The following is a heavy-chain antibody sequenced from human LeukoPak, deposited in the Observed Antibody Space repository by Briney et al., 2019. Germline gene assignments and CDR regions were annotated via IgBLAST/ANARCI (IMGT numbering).Heavy chain of an antibody. CDR2: IYYSGST. Sequence: SETLSLTCTVSGCSISSHYWNWIRQPPGKGLEWIGYIYYSGSTNYNPSLKSRVTISVDTSKNQFSLKLSSVTAADTAVYYCARVKDGYNSIGDYYYYMDVWGKGTTVTVSS. V-gene: IGHV4-59*11. CDR1: GCSISSHY. CDR3: ARVKDGYNSIGDYYYYMDV. J-gene: IGHJ6*03. D-gene: IGHD5-24*01.